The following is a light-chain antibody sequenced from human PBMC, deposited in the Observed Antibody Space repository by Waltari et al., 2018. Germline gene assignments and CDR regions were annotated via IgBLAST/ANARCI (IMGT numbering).Light chain of an antibody. V-gene: IGKV1-9*01. J-gene: IGKJ4*01. CDR2: AAS. CDR1: QGISSY. CDR3: QQLNSYRLT. Sequence: DIQLTPSPSFLSASVGDRVTITCRASQGISSYLAWYQQKPGKAPKLLSYAASTLQSGVPSRFCGSGSGTEFTLTISSLQPEDFATYDCQQLNSYRLTFGGGTKVEIK.